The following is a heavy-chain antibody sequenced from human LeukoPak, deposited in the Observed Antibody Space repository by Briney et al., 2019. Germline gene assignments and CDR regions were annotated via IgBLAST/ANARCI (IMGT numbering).Heavy chain of an antibody. J-gene: IGHJ4*02. V-gene: IGHV3-23*01. D-gene: IGHD3-22*01. CDR2: ISGSGGST. Sequence: GGSLRLSCAASGFTFSSYAMSGVRQAPGKGLEWVSAISGSGGSTYYADSVKGRFTISRDNSKNTLYLQMNSLRAEDTAVYYCAKGNVDSSGYPEYYFDYWGQGTLVTVSS. CDR3: AKGNVDSSGYPEYYFDY. CDR1: GFTFSSYA.